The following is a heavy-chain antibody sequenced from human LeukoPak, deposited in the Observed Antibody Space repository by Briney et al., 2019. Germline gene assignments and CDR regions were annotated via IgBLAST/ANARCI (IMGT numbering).Heavy chain of an antibody. CDR3: ARIEVDAFDI. V-gene: IGHV3-48*02. Sequence: PGGSLRLSCAASGFTFRTYSTNWVRQAPGKGLEWVSYISSTSSTIYYADSVKGRFTISRDNAKNALYLQMKSLRDEDTAVYYCARIEVDAFDIRGQGTMVTVSS. CDR2: ISSTSSTI. CDR1: GFTFRTYS. J-gene: IGHJ3*02.